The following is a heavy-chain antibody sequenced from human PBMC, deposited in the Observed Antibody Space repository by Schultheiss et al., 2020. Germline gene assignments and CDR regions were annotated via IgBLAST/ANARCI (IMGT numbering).Heavy chain of an antibody. CDR2: INHSGST. CDR3: ARGFLGSSL. D-gene: IGHD3-16*01. V-gene: IGHV4-34*01. Sequence: SQTLSLTCAVYGGSFSGYYWSWIRQPPGKGLEWIGEINHSGSTNYNPSLKSRVTISVDTSKNQFSLKLSSVTAADTAVYYCARGFLGSSLWGQGTLVTVYS. CDR1: GGSFSGYY. J-gene: IGHJ4*02.